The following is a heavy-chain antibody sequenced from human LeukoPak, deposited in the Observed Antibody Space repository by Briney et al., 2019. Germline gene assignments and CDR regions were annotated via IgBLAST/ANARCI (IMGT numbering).Heavy chain of an antibody. D-gene: IGHD3-22*01. CDR2: INEGGNEK. J-gene: IGHJ4*02. V-gene: IGHV3-7*03. CDR1: GFTFRNYW. Sequence: PGGSLRLSCAASGFTFRNYWMSWVRQVPGKGLEWVVNINEGGNEKNYVDSVKGRFTASRDNAQNSLYLQMNSLRAEDTAVYYCAKDELDSSGYYTGDYWGQGTLVTVSS. CDR3: AKDELDSSGYYTGDY.